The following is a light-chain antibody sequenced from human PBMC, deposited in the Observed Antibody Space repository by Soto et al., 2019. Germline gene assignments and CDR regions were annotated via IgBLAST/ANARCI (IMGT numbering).Light chain of an antibody. Sequence: QYALTQPASVSGSPGQSITISCTGTSSDVGSCNCVSWYQQHPGKAPTLMIYEVNKRPSGVSNRFSGSKSGNTASLTISGLQAEDEADYYCCSSVGSPNWVFGGGTKLTVL. J-gene: IGLJ3*02. CDR1: SSDVGSCNC. V-gene: IGLV2-23*02. CDR2: EVN. CDR3: CSSVGSPNWV.